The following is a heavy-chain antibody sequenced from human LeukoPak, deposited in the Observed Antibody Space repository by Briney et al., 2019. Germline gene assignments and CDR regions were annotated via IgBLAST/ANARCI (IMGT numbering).Heavy chain of an antibody. J-gene: IGHJ4*02. CDR2: INPNSGGT. CDR1: GYTFTGYY. Sequence: ASVEVSCKASGYTFTGYYMHWVRQAPGQGLEWMGWINPNSGGTNYAQKFQGWVTMTRDTSISTAYMELSRLRSDDTAVYYCARGRTSSGQGNYDFDYWGQGTLVTVSS. D-gene: IGHD6-19*01. V-gene: IGHV1-2*04. CDR3: ARGRTSSGQGNYDFDY.